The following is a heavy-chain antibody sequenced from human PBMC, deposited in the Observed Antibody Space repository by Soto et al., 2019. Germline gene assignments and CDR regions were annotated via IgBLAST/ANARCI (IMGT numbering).Heavy chain of an antibody. CDR2: INPNSGGT. D-gene: IGHD5-18*01. V-gene: IGHV1-2*02. CDR3: ARDPGYSYGHYYYYYGMDV. CDR1: GYTFTGYY. Sequence: QVQLVQSGAEVKKPGASVKVSCKASGYTFTGYYMHWVRQAPGQGLEWMGWINPNSGGTNYAQKFQGRVTITADESTSTAYMELSSLRSEDTAVYYCARDPGYSYGHYYYYYGMDVWGQGTTVTVSS. J-gene: IGHJ6*02.